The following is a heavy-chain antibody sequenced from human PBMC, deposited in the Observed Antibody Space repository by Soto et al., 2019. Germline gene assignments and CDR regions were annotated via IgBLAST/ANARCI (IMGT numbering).Heavy chain of an antibody. V-gene: IGHV3-9*01. CDR3: AKDIASESSSSWYYYYYGMDV. Sequence: GGSLRLSCAASGFTFDDYAMHWVRQAPGKGLEWVSGISWNSGSIGDADSVKGRFTISRDNAKNSLYLQMNSLRAEDTALYYCAKDIASESSSSWYYYYYGMDVWGQGTTVTVSS. CDR1: GFTFDDYA. D-gene: IGHD6-13*01. J-gene: IGHJ6*02. CDR2: ISWNSGSI.